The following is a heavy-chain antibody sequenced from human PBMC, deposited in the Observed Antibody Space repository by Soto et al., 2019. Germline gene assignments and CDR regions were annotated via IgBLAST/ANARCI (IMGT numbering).Heavy chain of an antibody. CDR1: GGTFSSYA. Sequence: QVQLVQSGAEVKTPGSWVKVSCKSSGGTFSSYAISWVRQAPGQGLEWMGELIPIFGTANYAQKFQGRVTITADESTSTAYMELSSLRSEDTAVYYCARGEWYSSGWYNYYYGMDVWGQGTTVTVSS. V-gene: IGHV1-69*12. D-gene: IGHD6-19*01. J-gene: IGHJ6*02. CDR2: LIPIFGTA. CDR3: ARGEWYSSGWYNYYYGMDV.